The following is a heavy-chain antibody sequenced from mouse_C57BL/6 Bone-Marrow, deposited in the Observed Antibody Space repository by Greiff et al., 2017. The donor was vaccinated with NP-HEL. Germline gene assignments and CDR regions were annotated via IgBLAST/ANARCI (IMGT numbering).Heavy chain of an antibody. D-gene: IGHD1-1*01. CDR2: ISDGGSYT. Sequence: EVMLVESGGGLVKPGGSLKLSCAASGFTFSSYAMSWVRQTPEKRLEWVATISDGGSYTYYPDNVKGRFTISRDNAKNNLYLQMSHLKSEDTAMYYCARGYYGSSYREYFDVWGTGTTVTVSS. J-gene: IGHJ1*03. V-gene: IGHV5-4*03. CDR3: ARGYYGSSYREYFDV. CDR1: GFTFSSYA.